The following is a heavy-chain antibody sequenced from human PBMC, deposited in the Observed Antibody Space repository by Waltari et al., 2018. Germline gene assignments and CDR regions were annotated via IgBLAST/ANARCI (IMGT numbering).Heavy chain of an antibody. V-gene: IGHV4-59*03. J-gene: IGHJ4*02. Sequence: QVQLQESGPGLLKPSETLSLTCTVSGGSLGRFYWSWVRQPPGKGPTWIGSLSSNGDTKYNPSLQSRVSISADRFRNLVSLRLTSVDEPDTAVYYCVRSLTTYTYAAFGHWGQGSLVVVSS. CDR2: LSSNGDT. CDR3: VRSLTTYTYAAFGH. D-gene: IGHD3-16*01. CDR1: GGSLGRFY.